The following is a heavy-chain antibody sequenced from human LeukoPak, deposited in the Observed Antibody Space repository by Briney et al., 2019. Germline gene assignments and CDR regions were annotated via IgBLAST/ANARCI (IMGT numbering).Heavy chain of an antibody. Sequence: ASVKVSCKASGGTFSSYAISWVRQAPGQGLEWMGGIIPIFGTANYAQKFQGRVTVTTDESTSTAYMELSSLRSEDTAVYYCARPSDDFWSGYYRAWGQGTLVTVSS. J-gene: IGHJ5*02. CDR3: ARPSDDFWSGYYRA. CDR2: IIPIFGTA. V-gene: IGHV1-69*05. D-gene: IGHD3-3*01. CDR1: GGTFSSYA.